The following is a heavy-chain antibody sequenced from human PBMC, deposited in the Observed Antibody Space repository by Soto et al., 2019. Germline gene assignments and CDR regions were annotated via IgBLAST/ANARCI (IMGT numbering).Heavy chain of an antibody. V-gene: IGHV4-59*08. D-gene: IGHD3-3*01. CDR2: IYYSGST. CDR3: ASMSGYYKGYYFDY. CDR1: GGSISSYY. J-gene: IGHJ4*02. Sequence: PSETLSLTCTVSGGSISSYYWSWIRQPPGKGLEWIGYIYYSGSTNYNPSLKSQVTISVDTSKNQFSLKLSSVTAADTAVYYCASMSGYYKGYYFDYWGQGTLVTVSS.